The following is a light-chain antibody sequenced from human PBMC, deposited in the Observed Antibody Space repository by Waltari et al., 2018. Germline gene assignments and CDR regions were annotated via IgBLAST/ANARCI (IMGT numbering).Light chain of an antibody. CDR3: QQSYSTRSLT. V-gene: IGKV1-39*01. CDR1: KSINLY. CDR2: AAS. Sequence: DIQMTQSPSSLSASVGDRVTITCRASKSINLYLNWYQHKPGKAPKLLIYAASTLQNVVPSRFSGSGSETDFTLTISSLQPEDSAIYYCQQSYSTRSLTFGGGTKVEI. J-gene: IGKJ4*01.